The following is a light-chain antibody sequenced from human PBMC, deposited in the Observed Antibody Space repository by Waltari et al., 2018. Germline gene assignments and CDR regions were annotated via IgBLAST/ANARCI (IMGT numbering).Light chain of an antibody. CDR2: KDT. J-gene: IGLJ2*01. CDR1: AFQRQL. Sequence: SHELTQSPSVSASPGQTSRITCSGEAFQRQLVHWYQQKPGKAPVLVIYKDTERPSGIPERFSGSTSGTTITLTITGVQAEDEAEYYCQSSDSSDIFVFGGGTKLTVL. V-gene: IGLV3-25*03. CDR3: QSSDSSDIFV.